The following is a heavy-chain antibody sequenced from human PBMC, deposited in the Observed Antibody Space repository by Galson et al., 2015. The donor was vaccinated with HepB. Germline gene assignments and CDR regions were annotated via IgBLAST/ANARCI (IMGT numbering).Heavy chain of an antibody. D-gene: IGHD3-10*01. V-gene: IGHV3-48*04. CDR1: GFTFSSYS. Sequence: SLRLSCAASGFTFSSYSMNWVRQAPGKGLEWVSYISSSSSTIYYADSVKGRFTISRDNAKNSLYLQMNSLRAEDTAVYYCARDSGIQRPIPFDYWGQGTLVTVSS. CDR3: ARDSGIQRPIPFDY. CDR2: ISSSSSTI. J-gene: IGHJ4*02.